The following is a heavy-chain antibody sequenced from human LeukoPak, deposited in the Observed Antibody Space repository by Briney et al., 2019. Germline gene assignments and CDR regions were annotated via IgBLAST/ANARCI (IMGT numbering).Heavy chain of an antibody. CDR3: ARRIKITTPAFDI. D-gene: IGHD3-3*01. V-gene: IGHV4-30-4*01. CDR2: IYYSGST. CDR1: GGSISSGDYY. J-gene: IGHJ3*02. Sequence: SETLSLTCTVSGGSISSGDYYWSWIRQPPGKGLEWIGYIYYSGSTYYNPSLKSRVTISVNTSKNQFSLKLSSVTAADTAVYYCARRIKITTPAFDIWGQGTMVTVSS.